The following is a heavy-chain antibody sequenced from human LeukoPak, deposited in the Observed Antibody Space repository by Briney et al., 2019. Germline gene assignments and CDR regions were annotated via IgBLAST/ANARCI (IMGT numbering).Heavy chain of an antibody. CDR1: GFTFSSYW. V-gene: IGHV3-7*01. CDR2: IKQDGSEE. D-gene: IGHD5-24*01. CDR3: ARGAGYNYPYYFDY. Sequence: GGSLRLSCAASGFTFSSYWMSWVRQAPGKGLEWVANIKQDGSEEYYVDSVKGRFTISRDNAKNSLYLQMNSLRAEDTAVYYCARGAGYNYPYYFDYWGQGTLVTVSS. J-gene: IGHJ4*02.